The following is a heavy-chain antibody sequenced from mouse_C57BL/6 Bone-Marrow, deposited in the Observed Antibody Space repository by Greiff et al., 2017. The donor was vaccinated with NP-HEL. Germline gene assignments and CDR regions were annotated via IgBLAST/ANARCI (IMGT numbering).Heavy chain of an antibody. CDR3: ARCDDGYYGFAWFAY. J-gene: IGHJ3*01. D-gene: IGHD2-3*01. V-gene: IGHV1-55*01. Sequence: QVQLQQSGAELVKPGASVKMSCKASGYTFTSYWITWVKQRPGQGLEWIGDIYPGSGSTNYNEKFKSKATLTVDTSSSTAYMQLSSLTSEDSAVYYCARCDDGYYGFAWFAYWGQGTLVTVSA. CDR1: GYTFTSYW. CDR2: IYPGSGST.